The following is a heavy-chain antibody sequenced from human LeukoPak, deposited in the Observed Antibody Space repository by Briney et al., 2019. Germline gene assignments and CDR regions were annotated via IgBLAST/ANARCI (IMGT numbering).Heavy chain of an antibody. D-gene: IGHD6-13*01. Sequence: PGGSLRLSCEASGFTFDDYGMHWVRQAPGKGLEWVSTISWNSASVGYVDSVKGRFTISRDNAKKTLYPQMNSLRPEDTALYYCAKDYGYSSSWYDYWGQGTPVTVSS. V-gene: IGHV3-9*01. CDR1: GFTFDDYG. J-gene: IGHJ4*02. CDR2: ISWNSASV. CDR3: AKDYGYSSSWYDY.